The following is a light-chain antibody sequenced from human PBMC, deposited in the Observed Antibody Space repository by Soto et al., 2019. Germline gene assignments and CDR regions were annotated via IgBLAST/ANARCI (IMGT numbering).Light chain of an antibody. CDR2: ATS. J-gene: IGKJ1*01. Sequence: EIFMTQSPATLSVSQWEVATVSCRASQSVSSHLAWYQHKPGQAPRLLISATSTRATGIPARFSGSGSGTEFTLTISSLQSEDFAVYYCQQYNDWWTFGQGTKVDI. V-gene: IGKV3-15*01. CDR1: QSVSSH. CDR3: QQYNDWWT.